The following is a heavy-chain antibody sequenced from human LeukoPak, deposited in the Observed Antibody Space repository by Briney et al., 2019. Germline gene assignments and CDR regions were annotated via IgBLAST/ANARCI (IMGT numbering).Heavy chain of an antibody. CDR1: GFTFSSFG. CDR2: IRYDGSNI. Sequence: GGSLRLSCAASGFTFSSFGMHWVRQAPGKGLQWVAFIRYDGSNIYYADSVKGRFTISRDNSKNALYLQMGSLRAEDTAVYYCAKDISAYGSGTSADYWGQGTLVTVSS. J-gene: IGHJ4*02. D-gene: IGHD3-10*01. V-gene: IGHV3-30*02. CDR3: AKDISAYGSGTSADY.